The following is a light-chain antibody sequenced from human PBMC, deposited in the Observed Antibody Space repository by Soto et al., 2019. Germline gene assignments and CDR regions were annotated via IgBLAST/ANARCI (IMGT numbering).Light chain of an antibody. V-gene: IGKV1-9*01. Sequence: IQLTQSPSSLAASVGDSVTITCRASQDISSHLAWYQQKPGKAPKVLIYAASTLESGIPSRFSGSGSGTDFTLTISSLQAEDFATYYCQQVKSFLPLTFGGGTKVDIK. CDR3: QQVKSFLPLT. J-gene: IGKJ4*01. CDR2: AAS. CDR1: QDISSH.